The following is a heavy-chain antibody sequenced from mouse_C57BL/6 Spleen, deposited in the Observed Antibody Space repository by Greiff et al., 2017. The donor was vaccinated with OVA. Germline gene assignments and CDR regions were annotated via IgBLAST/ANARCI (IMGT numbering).Heavy chain of an antibody. J-gene: IGHJ4*01. D-gene: IGHD1-1*01. V-gene: IGHV1-7*01. Sequence: VQLQQSGAELAKPGASVKLSCKASGYTFTGYWMHWVKQRPGQGLEWIGYINPSRGYTKYNQKFKDKATLTADKSSGTAYMQLSSLADDDSAVYYCARSPDYYGSSLYAMDYGGQGTSVTGSS. CDR1: GYTFTGYW. CDR2: INPSRGYT. CDR3: ARSPDYYGSSLYAMDY.